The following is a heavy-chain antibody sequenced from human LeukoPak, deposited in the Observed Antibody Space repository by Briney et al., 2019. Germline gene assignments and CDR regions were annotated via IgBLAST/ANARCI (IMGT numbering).Heavy chain of an antibody. CDR1: GGSISSGSYY. D-gene: IGHD2-15*01. J-gene: IGHJ4*02. CDR2: IYTSGST. Sequence: PSQTLSLTCTVSGGSISSGSYYWSWIRQPAGKGLEWIGRIYTSGSTNYNPSLKSRVTISVDTSKNQFSLKLSSVTAADTAVYYCARQSQGYCRGGSCPYYFDYGAKGTLVPVSS. CDR3: ARQSQGYCRGGSCPYYFDY. V-gene: IGHV4-61*02.